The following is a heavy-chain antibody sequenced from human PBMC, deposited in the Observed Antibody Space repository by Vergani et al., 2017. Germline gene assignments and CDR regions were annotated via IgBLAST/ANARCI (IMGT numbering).Heavy chain of an antibody. J-gene: IGHJ5*02. V-gene: IGHV1-2*02. CDR3: AREDIVVVPAAKFFRFDP. CDR2: INPNRGGT. Sequence: QVQLVQSGAEVKKPGASVKVSCKASGYTFTGYYMHWVRQAPGQGLEWMGWINPNRGGTNYAQKFQGRVTMTRDTSISTAYMELSRLRSDDTAVYYCAREDIVVVPAAKFFRFDPWGQGTLVTVSS. D-gene: IGHD2-2*01. CDR1: GYTFTGYY.